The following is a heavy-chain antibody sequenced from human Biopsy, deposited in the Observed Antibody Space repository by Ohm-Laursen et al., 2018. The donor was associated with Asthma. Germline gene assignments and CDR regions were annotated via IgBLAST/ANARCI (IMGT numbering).Heavy chain of an antibody. J-gene: IGHJ4*02. CDR1: GGSFSNYY. CDR3: ARGVDRVTCLLDHFDS. Sequence: GTLSLTCAVYGGSFSNYYWTWIRQPPGKGLEWIGEITHRGSTNYNPSLKSRVTLSVDTSKNQFSVKLTSVTAADTAVYYCARGVDRVTCLLDHFDSWGQGTLVTVSS. D-gene: IGHD2-21*02. CDR2: ITHRGST. V-gene: IGHV4-34*01.